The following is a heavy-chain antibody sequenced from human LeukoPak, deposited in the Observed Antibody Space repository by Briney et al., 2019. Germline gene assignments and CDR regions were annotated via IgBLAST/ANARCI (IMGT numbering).Heavy chain of an antibody. Sequence: PSETLSLTCTVSGYSISTGYYWDWIRQPPGKGLEWIGTFYHGGSTYYNPSLKSRVTISVDTSKNQFSLNLTSVTAADTAVYYCARMFCGATACNSWDPHYFDNWGQGTLVTVSS. J-gene: IGHJ4*02. CDR1: GYSISTGYY. V-gene: IGHV4-38-2*02. CDR2: FYHGGST. D-gene: IGHD2-15*01. CDR3: ARMFCGATACNSWDPHYFDN.